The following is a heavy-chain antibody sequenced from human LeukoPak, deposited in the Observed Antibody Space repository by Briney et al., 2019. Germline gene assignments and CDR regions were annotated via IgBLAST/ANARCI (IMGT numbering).Heavy chain of an antibody. V-gene: IGHV3-23*01. CDR1: GFTFSSYG. CDR2: LSSTGETT. D-gene: IGHD1-26*01. J-gene: IGHJ4*02. Sequence: GGTLRLSCAASGFTFSSYGMSWVRQAPGKGREWVSGLSSTGETTYYADSVKGRFTISRDISKNTLYLQMNSLRAEDTAIYYCAKDRVGATLYFDCWGQGTLVTVSS. CDR3: AKDRVGATLYFDC.